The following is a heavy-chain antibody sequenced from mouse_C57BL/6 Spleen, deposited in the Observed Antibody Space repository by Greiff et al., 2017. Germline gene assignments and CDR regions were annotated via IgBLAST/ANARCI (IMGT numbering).Heavy chain of an antibody. Sequence: DVMLVESGEGLVKPGGSLKLSCAASGFTFSSYAMSWVRQTPEKRLEWVAYISSGGDYIYYADTVKGRFTIARDNARNTLYLQMSSLKSEDTAMYYCTRGWYDYEGYWYFDVWGTGTTVTVSS. CDR2: ISSGGDYI. CDR3: TRGWYDYEGYWYFDV. V-gene: IGHV5-9-1*02. CDR1: GFTFSSYA. D-gene: IGHD2-4*01. J-gene: IGHJ1*03.